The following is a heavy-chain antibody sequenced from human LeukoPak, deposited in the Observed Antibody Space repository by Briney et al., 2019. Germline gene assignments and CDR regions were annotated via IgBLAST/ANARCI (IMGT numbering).Heavy chain of an antibody. Sequence: SETLSLTCTVSGGSISSYYWSWIRQPPGKGLEWIGYIYYNGGTNFNPSLRSRVTISVDTSKNHFSLRLSSVTAADTAMYYCARAGGVDTAMDANFDYWGQGTLVTVSS. CDR2: IYYNGGT. V-gene: IGHV4-59*01. D-gene: IGHD5-18*01. CDR3: ARAGGVDTAMDANFDY. CDR1: GGSISSYY. J-gene: IGHJ4*02.